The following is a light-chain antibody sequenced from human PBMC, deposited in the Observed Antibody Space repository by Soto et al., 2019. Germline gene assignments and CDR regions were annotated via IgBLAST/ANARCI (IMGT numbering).Light chain of an antibody. CDR1: QDIFNY. Sequence: DVQMTQSPSSVSASVGDRVTITCRASQDIFNYLAWYQQKKGKAPKXLIYAASSLQNGVPSRFSVSGSGTDGTITISSLQTEDCESYYCQQGNVFPWTFGQGTKVDIK. V-gene: IGKV1-12*01. J-gene: IGKJ1*01. CDR2: AAS. CDR3: QQGNVFPWT.